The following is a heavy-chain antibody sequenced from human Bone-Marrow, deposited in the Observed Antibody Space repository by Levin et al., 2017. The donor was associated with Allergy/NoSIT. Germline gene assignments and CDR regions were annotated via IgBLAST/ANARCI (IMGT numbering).Heavy chain of an antibody. D-gene: IGHD6-19*01. J-gene: IGHJ4*02. Sequence: SETLSLTCTVSGGSISSYYWSWIRQPPGKGLEWIGYIYYSGSTNYNPSLKSRVTISVDTSKNQFSLKLSSVTAADTAVYYCARDVGSGFDYWGQGTLVTVSS. V-gene: IGHV4-59*01. CDR3: ARDVGSGFDY. CDR2: IYYSGST. CDR1: GGSISSYY.